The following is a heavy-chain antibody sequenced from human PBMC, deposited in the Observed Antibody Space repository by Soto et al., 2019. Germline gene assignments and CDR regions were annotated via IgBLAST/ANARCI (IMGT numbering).Heavy chain of an antibody. Sequence: EVQLVESGGGLVQPGGSLRLSCAASGFTFSTYWMQWVRQVPGEGLVWVSSISENGGITTYADSVKGRFTISRDNAKNTLYLQMNGLRVEDTVIYYCAREYYSSGTHWGQGTLVTVST. D-gene: IGHD3-10*01. CDR3: AREYYSSGTH. J-gene: IGHJ1*01. CDR2: ISENGGIT. CDR1: GFTFSTYW. V-gene: IGHV3-74*01.